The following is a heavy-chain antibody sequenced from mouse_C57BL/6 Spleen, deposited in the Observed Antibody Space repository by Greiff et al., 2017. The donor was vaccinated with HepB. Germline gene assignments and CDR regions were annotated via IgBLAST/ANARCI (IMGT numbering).Heavy chain of an antibody. V-gene: IGHV5-17*01. CDR3: ARGVIYYDYDGRYFDV. J-gene: IGHJ1*03. D-gene: IGHD2-4*01. CDR2: ISSGSSTI. Sequence: EVHLVESGGGLVKPGGSLKLSCAASGFTFSDYGMHWVRQAPEKGLEWVAYISSGSSTIYYADTVKGRFTISRDNAKNTLFLQMTSLRSEDTAMYYCARGVIYYDYDGRYFDVWGTGTTVTVSS. CDR1: GFTFSDYG.